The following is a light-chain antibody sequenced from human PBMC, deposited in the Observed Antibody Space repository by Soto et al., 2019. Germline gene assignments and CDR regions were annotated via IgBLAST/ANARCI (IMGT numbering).Light chain of an antibody. CDR1: NSDVGGYNY. CDR3: CSYAGSYTVV. Sequence: QSALTQPRSVSXSPGQSVTISCTGTNSDVGGYNYVSWYQQHPGKAPKVMIYDVSERPSGVPDRFSGSKSGNTASLTISGLQAEDEADYYCCSYAGSYTVVFGGGTQLTVL. V-gene: IGLV2-11*01. J-gene: IGLJ2*01. CDR2: DVS.